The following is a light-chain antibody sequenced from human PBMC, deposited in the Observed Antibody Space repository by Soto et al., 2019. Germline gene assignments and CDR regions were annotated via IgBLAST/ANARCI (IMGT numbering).Light chain of an antibody. V-gene: IGLV1-40*01. Sequence: QSVLTQPASVSGAPGQRATISCTGSSSNIGAGYDVHWYQQLPGTAPKLLIYGNSNRPSGVPDRFSGSKSGTSASLAITGLQAEDEADYYCQSYDSSLSGYVFGTGTKVTVL. CDR3: QSYDSSLSGYV. CDR2: GNS. CDR1: SSNIGAGYD. J-gene: IGLJ1*01.